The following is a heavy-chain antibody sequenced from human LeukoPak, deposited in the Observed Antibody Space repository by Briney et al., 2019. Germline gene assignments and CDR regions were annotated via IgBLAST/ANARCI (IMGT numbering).Heavy chain of an antibody. Sequence: SETLSLTCTVSGGSISSYYWSWIRQPPGKGLEWIGYIYHSGSTNDNPSLKSRVTISVDTSKNQFSLKLSSETAADTAVYYCARVLHSSSSDYYYYMDVWGKGTTVTVSS. D-gene: IGHD6-6*01. CDR3: ARVLHSSSSDYYYYMDV. CDR1: GGSISSYY. CDR2: IYHSGST. J-gene: IGHJ6*03. V-gene: IGHV4-59*01.